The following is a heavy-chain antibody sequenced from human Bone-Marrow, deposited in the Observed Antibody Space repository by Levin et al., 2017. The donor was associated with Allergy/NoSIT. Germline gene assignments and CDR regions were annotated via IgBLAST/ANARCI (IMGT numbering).Heavy chain of an antibody. V-gene: IGHV3-30*18. CDR2: ISYDGSNK. D-gene: IGHD4-11*01. Sequence: GESLKISCAASGFTFSSYGMHWVRQAPGKGLEWVAVISYDGSNKYYADSVKGRFTISRDNSKNTLYLQMNSLRAEDTAVYYCAKDLRRHTVTTFFADAFDIWGQGTMVTVSS. CDR1: GFTFSSYG. CDR3: AKDLRRHTVTTFFADAFDI. J-gene: IGHJ3*02.